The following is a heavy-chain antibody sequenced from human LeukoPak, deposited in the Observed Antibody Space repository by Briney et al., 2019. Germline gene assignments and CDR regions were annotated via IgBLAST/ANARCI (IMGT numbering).Heavy chain of an antibody. J-gene: IGHJ3*02. V-gene: IGHV1-18*01. CDR1: GYTFTSYG. CDR3: ARVYYDFWSGYEYDAFDI. Sequence: ASVKVSCKASGYTFTSYGINWVRQAPGQGLEWMGWISAYNGNTNYAQKLQGRVTMTTDPSTSTAYMELRSLRSDDTAVYYCARVYYDFWSGYEYDAFDIWGQGTMVTVSS. CDR2: ISAYNGNT. D-gene: IGHD3-3*01.